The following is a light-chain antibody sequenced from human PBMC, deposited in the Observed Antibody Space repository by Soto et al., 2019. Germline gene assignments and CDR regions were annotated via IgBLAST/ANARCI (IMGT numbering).Light chain of an antibody. CDR2: WAS. V-gene: IGKV4-1*01. Sequence: VLTQSPAPLAVSLGERATINCRSSQSVLYSSSNMNYLAWYQQKAGQPPKLLIYWASTRESGVPDRFGGSGSGTEFTLTISSLQAEDVAVYYCQQYYSTPWTFGQGTKVDIK. CDR3: QQYYSTPWT. J-gene: IGKJ1*01. CDR1: QSVLYSSSNMNY.